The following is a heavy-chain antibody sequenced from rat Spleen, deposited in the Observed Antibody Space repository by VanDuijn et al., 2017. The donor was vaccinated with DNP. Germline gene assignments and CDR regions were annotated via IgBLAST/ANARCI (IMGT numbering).Heavy chain of an antibody. CDR3: ARWVGDY. CDR1: GFTFSNYG. J-gene: IGHJ2*01. V-gene: IGHV5-29*01. D-gene: IGHD1-7*01. Sequence: EVQLVESGGGLVQPGRSLKLSCAASGFTFSNYGMAWVRQAPTKGLEWVATISYDGSSTYYGDSVKGRFTISRDNAKSTLYLQMDSLRSEDTATYYCARWVGDYWGQGVMVTVSS. CDR2: ISYDGSST.